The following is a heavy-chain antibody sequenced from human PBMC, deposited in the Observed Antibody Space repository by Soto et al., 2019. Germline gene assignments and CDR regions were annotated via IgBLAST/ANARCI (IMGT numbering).Heavy chain of an antibody. D-gene: IGHD3-22*01. CDR3: AKAPSRITMIVVVTLPDY. CDR1: GFTFSSYG. CDR2: ISYDGSNK. Sequence: QVQLVESGGGVVQPGRSLRLSCAASGFTFSSYGMHWVRQAPGKGLEWVAVISYDGSNKYYADSVKGRFTISRDNSKNTLYMQMNSLRAEDTAVYYCAKAPSRITMIVVVTLPDYGGQGTLVNVSS. J-gene: IGHJ4*02. V-gene: IGHV3-30*18.